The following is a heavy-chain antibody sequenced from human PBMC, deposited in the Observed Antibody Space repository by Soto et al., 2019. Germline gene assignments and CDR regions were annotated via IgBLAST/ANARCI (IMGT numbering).Heavy chain of an antibody. Sequence: PSETLSLTCAVSRGSISSSNWLSWVRQPTGKGLEWIGEIYHSGSTNYNPSLKSRVPISVDKPKNQFPLKLSSGTAADTAVYYCARTSDYYYDFWSGYDNWFDPWGQGTLVTVSS. CDR3: ARTSDYYYDFWSGYDNWFDP. J-gene: IGHJ5*02. V-gene: IGHV4-4*02. CDR2: IYHSGST. D-gene: IGHD3-3*01. CDR1: RGSISSSNW.